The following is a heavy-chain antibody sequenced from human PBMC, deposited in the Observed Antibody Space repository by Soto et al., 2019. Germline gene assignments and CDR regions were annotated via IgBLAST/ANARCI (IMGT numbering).Heavy chain of an antibody. D-gene: IGHD3-10*01. Sequence: SETLSLTCTVSGGSISSSSYYWGWIRQPPGKGLEWIGSIYYSGSTYYNPSLKSRVTISVDTSKNQFSLKLSSVTAADTAVYYCASDYYYGSGSYYYYYGMDVWGQGTTVTVSS. CDR2: IYYSGST. CDR3: ASDYYYGSGSYYYYYGMDV. CDR1: GGSISSSSYY. V-gene: IGHV4-39*01. J-gene: IGHJ6*02.